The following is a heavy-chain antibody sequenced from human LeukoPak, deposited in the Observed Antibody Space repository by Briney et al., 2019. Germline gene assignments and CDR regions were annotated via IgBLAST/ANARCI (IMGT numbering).Heavy chain of an antibody. V-gene: IGHV1-24*01. CDR3: AAGGLYDLLPY. CDR2: FDPGNGEI. J-gene: IGHJ4*02. CDR1: GHTLTDLT. D-gene: IGHD3-3*01. Sequence: ASVKVSCKVSGHTLTDLTMHWVRQAPGKGLEWMGGFDPGNGEIIYAQKFQGRVTMTEDASTDTAFMELSSLKSEDTAVYYCAAGGLYDLLPYWGQGTLVTVSS.